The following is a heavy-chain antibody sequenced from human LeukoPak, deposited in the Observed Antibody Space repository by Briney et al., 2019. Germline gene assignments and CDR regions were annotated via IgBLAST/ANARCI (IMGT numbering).Heavy chain of an antibody. CDR2: IYHSGST. D-gene: IGHD4-17*01. CDR3: ARPHDYGDSPGVN. Sequence: SETLSLTCTVSGYSISCGYYWGWIRQPPGKGLEWIGSIYHSGSTYYNPSLKSRVTISVDTSKNQFSLKLSSVTAADTAVYYCARPHDYGDSPGVNWGQGTLVTVSS. V-gene: IGHV4-38-2*02. CDR1: GYSISCGYY. J-gene: IGHJ4*02.